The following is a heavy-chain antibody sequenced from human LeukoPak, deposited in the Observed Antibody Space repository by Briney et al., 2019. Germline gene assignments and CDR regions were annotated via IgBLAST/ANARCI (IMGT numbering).Heavy chain of an antibody. CDR3: VILQDYTMGL. D-gene: IGHD3-16*01. V-gene: IGHV5-51*01. CDR2: IYPGDSDT. Sequence: GESLKISCKGSGYSFTTKWIGWVRQMPGKGLECMGTIYPGDSDTRYSPSFEGQVTISVDKSISTAYLQWSGLKASDSAMYYCVILQDYTMGLWGQGTTVTVSS. CDR1: GYSFTTKW. J-gene: IGHJ6*02.